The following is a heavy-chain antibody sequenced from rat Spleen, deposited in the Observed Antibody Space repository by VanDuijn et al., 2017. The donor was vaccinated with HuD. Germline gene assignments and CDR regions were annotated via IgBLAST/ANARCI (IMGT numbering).Heavy chain of an antibody. CDR2: ITNTGGST. J-gene: IGHJ4*01. CDR1: GFTFSNYW. V-gene: IGHV5-31*01. D-gene: IGHD1-4*01. Sequence: EVQLVETGGGLVQPGRSLKLSCIDSGFTFSNYWMYWIRQAPGKGLEWVASITNTGGSTYHPDSVKGRFTISRDNAKSTLYLQMNSLRSEDTATYYCARQGGYNSYVMDAWGQGASVTVSS. CDR3: ARQGGYNSYVMDA.